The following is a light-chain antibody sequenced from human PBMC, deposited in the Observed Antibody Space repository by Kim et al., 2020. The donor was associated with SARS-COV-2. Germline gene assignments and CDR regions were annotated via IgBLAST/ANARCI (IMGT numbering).Light chain of an antibody. Sequence: DIQMTQSPSTLSASVGDTVTITCRASQSISDWLAWYQPKPGKGPKVLIYKASSLESGVPPRFTGSGSGTEFTLTIYALQPDDFATYYCQQYNTAVYTFGQGTKLEI. CDR2: KAS. V-gene: IGKV1-5*03. CDR3: QQYNTAVYT. CDR1: QSISDW. J-gene: IGKJ2*01.